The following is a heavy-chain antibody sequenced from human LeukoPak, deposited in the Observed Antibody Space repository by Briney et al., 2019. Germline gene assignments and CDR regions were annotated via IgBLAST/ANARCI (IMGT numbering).Heavy chain of an antibody. Sequence: SETLSLTCSVSGGSISSSSYYWGWIRQPPGKGLEWIGNIYYSGSTYYNPSLKSRVTISVDTSKNQFSLKLSSVTAADTAVYYCARHVGYYYDSSGYYSRSLRKGHFGYWGQGTLVTVSS. V-gene: IGHV4-39*01. CDR2: IYYSGST. CDR3: ARHVGYYYDSSGYYSRSLRKGHFGY. CDR1: GGSISSSSYY. J-gene: IGHJ4*02. D-gene: IGHD3-22*01.